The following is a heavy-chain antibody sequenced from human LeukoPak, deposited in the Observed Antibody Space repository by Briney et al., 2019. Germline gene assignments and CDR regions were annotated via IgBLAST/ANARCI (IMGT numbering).Heavy chain of an antibody. CDR2: IRGSDGST. J-gene: IGHJ4*02. CDR1: GFPFSTYA. D-gene: IGHD4-17*01. Sequence: GGCLRLSCAASGFPFSTYAMSWVRQAPGKGLEWVSSIRGSDGSTYYADSVKGRFAISRDNSKNTRYLQMNSLRAEDTSVYYCAKDVYGDYAGFDFWGRGTLVTVSS. V-gene: IGHV3-23*01. CDR3: AKDVYGDYAGFDF.